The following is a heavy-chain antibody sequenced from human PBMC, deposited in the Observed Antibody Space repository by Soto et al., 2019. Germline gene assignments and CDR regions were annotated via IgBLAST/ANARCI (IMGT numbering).Heavy chain of an antibody. CDR2: VSHDGRNT. D-gene: IGHD6-19*01. J-gene: IGHJ4*01. CDR3: AKGGRQWLVTSDFNY. CDR1: GFTFSDYA. V-gene: IGHV3-30*18. Sequence: SLKISCAASGFTFSDYAMHWVRQAPGKGLEWVAVVSHDGRNTHYADSVKGRFTISRDSSKNTVSLEMTSLRAEDTAVYYCAKGGRQWLVTSDFNYWGQGALVTVSS.